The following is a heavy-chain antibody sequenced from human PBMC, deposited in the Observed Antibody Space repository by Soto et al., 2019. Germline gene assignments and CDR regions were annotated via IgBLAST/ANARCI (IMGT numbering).Heavy chain of an antibody. CDR3: AGDLAAGMIDY. J-gene: IGHJ4*02. CDR2: IRAYNGNT. V-gene: IGHV1-18*01. Sequence: QVQLVQSGAEVKKPGASVKVSCKASGYTLTSYGSSWVRQAPGQGLEWMGWIRAYNGNTKYAQKLKGRVTMTTNTSTSTAYMELRSLRSDDPAVYSCAGDLAAGMIDYWGQGTLVTVSS. CDR1: GYTLTSYG. D-gene: IGHD6-13*01.